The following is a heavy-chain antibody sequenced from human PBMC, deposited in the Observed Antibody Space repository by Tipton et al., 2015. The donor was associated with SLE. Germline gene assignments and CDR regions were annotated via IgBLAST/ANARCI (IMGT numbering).Heavy chain of an antibody. CDR2: VYYSGST. CDR1: DASISSSSFY. CDR3: ARDLT. Sequence: LRLSCGVSDASISSSSFYWGWIRQSPGKGLEWIGSVYYSGSTYYNPSLKSRVTISVDTSKNQFSLKLSSVTAADTAVYYCARDLTWGQGTLVTVSS. V-gene: IGHV4-39*07. J-gene: IGHJ5*02.